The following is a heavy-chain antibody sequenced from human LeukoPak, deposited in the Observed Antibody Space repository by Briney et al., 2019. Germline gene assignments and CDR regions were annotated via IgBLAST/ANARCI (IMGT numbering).Heavy chain of an antibody. D-gene: IGHD3-9*01. CDR3: TGRNYDILTGYLDV. J-gene: IGHJ6*02. Sequence: RAGGSLRLSCAASGFTFGNAWMNWVRQAPGKGLEWVGRIKSKTDGGTTDYAAPVKGRFTISRDDSKNTLYLQMNSLKTEDTAVYYCTGRNYDILTGYLDVWGQGTTVTVSS. CDR1: GFTFGNAW. CDR2: IKSKTDGGTT. V-gene: IGHV3-15*07.